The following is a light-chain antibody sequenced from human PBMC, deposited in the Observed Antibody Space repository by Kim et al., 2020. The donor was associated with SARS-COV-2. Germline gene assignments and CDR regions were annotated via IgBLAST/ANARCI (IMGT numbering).Light chain of an antibody. Sequence: SYELTQPPSVSVSPGQTASITCSGDKLGDKYAWWYQQKPGQSPVLVIYQDSKRPSGIPERFSGSNSGNTATLTISGTQAMDEADYYCQAWESSTVVFGGG. CDR1: KLGDKY. V-gene: IGLV3-1*01. CDR2: QDS. J-gene: IGLJ2*01. CDR3: QAWESSTVV.